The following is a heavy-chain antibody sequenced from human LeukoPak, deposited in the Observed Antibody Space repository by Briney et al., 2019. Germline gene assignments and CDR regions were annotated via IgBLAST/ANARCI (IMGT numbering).Heavy chain of an antibody. Sequence: GGSLRLSCAASGFTFSSYAMSWVRQAPGKGLEWVSAISGSGGSTYYADSVKGRLTISRDNSKNTLYLQMNSLRAEDTAVYYCAKRPPHQLLFAEDYWGQGTLVTVSS. CDR1: GFTFSSYA. J-gene: IGHJ4*02. V-gene: IGHV3-23*01. CDR3: AKRPPHQLLFAEDY. D-gene: IGHD2-2*01. CDR2: ISGSGGST.